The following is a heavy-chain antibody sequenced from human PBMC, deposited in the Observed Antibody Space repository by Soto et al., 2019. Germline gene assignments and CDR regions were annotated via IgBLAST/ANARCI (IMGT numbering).Heavy chain of an antibody. Sequence: GGSLRLSCAASGFTFSSYWMHWVRQAPGKGLVCVSRMNEDGGTTDYADSVKGRFTISRDNAKNTLYLQMNSLRVEDTAVYYCASDLSGRADVWGQGTTVTVYS. CDR1: GFTFSSYW. D-gene: IGHD3-10*01. CDR3: ASDLSGRADV. CDR2: MNEDGGTT. V-gene: IGHV3-74*01. J-gene: IGHJ6*02.